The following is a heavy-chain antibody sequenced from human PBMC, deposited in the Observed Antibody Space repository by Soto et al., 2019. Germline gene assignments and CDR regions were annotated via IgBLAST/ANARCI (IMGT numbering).Heavy chain of an antibody. CDR3: AIQPTATQADAFDI. CDR2: IKQDGSEK. V-gene: IGHV3-7*01. J-gene: IGHJ3*02. CDR1: GFTFSSYW. Sequence: PGGSLRLSCAASGFTFSSYWMSWVRQAPGKGLEWVANIKQDGSEKYYVDSVKGRFTISRDNAKNSLYLQMNSLRAEDTAVYYCAIQPTATQADAFDIWGQGTMVTVSS.